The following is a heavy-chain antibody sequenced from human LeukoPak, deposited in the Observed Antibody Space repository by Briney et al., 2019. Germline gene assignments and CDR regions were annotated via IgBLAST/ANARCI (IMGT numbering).Heavy chain of an antibody. Sequence: ASVKVSCKASGYTFTSYPMNWVRQAPGQRLEWMGWINAGNGNTKYSQKFQGRVTITRDTSASTAYMELSSLRSEDTAVYYCARADIVATICFDYWGQGTLVTVSS. CDR2: INAGNGNT. CDR1: GYTFTSYP. CDR3: ARADIVATICFDY. V-gene: IGHV1-3*01. J-gene: IGHJ4*02. D-gene: IGHD5-12*01.